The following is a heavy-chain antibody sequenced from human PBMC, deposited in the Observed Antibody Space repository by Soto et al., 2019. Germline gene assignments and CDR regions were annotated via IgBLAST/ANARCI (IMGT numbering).Heavy chain of an antibody. CDR3: ARHHGPTTAEKWFDP. J-gene: IGHJ5*02. Sequence: QVHLVQSGVEAKTPGASVKVSCQASGYTFFTSDISWVRQAPGQGLEWMGWISTYSGDTKYAQKFQGRVTMTTDTSTTTAYLELRSLRSDDTAVYYWARHHGPTTAEKWFDPWGQGNLVTVSS. CDR2: ISTYSGDT. V-gene: IGHV1-18*01. CDR1: GYTFFTSD. D-gene: IGHD5-12*01.